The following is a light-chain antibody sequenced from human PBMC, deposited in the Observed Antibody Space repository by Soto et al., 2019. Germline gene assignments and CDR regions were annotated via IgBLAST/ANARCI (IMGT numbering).Light chain of an antibody. J-gene: IGLJ2*01. CDR2: EVT. CDR1: SSDVGGYNY. V-gene: IGLV2-8*01. Sequence: QSALTQPPSASGSLGQSVTISCTGTSSDVGGYNYVSWHQQHPGKAPKVMIYEVTKRPPGVPDRFSGSKSGNTASLTVSGLQAEDEADYYCSSFAGGGNPVLLGGATNLTVL. CDR3: SSFAGGGNPVL.